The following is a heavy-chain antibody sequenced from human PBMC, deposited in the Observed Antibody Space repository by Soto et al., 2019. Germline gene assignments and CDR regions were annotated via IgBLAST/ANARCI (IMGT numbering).Heavy chain of an antibody. CDR2: IYYSGST. V-gene: IGHV4-30-4*01. CDR1: GGSISSGDYY. D-gene: IGHD6-13*01. J-gene: IGHJ4*02. CDR3: ARDRIAAAGPIDY. Sequence: SETLSLTCTVSGGSISSGDYYWSWIRQPPGKGLEWIGYIYYSGSTYYNPSLKSRVTISVDTSKNQFSLKLSSVTAADTAVYYCARDRIAAAGPIDYWGQGTLVTVSS.